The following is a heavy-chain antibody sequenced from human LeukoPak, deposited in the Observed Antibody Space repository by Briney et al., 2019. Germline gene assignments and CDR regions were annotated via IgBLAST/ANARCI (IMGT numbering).Heavy chain of an antibody. Sequence: SETLSLTCTVSGGSISSYYWSWIRQPPGKGLEWIGYIYYTGSTNYNPSLKSRVTMSVDTSKNQFSLKLSSVTAADTAVYYCARAAVVQLLFDWYFDLWGRGTLVTVSS. D-gene: IGHD2-2*01. CDR3: ARAAVVQLLFDWYFDL. V-gene: IGHV4-59*12. CDR1: GGSISSYY. CDR2: IYYTGST. J-gene: IGHJ2*01.